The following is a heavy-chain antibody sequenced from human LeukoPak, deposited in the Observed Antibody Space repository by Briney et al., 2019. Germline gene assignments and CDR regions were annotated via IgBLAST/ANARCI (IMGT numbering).Heavy chain of an antibody. D-gene: IGHD6-13*01. J-gene: IGHJ5*02. V-gene: IGHV3-48*03. CDR2: ISSSGSTI. Sequence: GGSLRLSCAASGFTFSSYEMNWVRQAPGKGLEWVSYISSSGSTIYYADSVKGRFTISRDNAKNSLYLQMNSLRAEDTAVYYCARAASSSWTNWFDPWGQGTLVTVSS. CDR3: ARAASSSWTNWFDP. CDR1: GFTFSSYE.